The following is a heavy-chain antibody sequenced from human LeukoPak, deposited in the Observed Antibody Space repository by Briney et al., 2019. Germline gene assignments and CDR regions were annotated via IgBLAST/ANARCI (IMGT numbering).Heavy chain of an antibody. CDR2: IYTSGST. CDR3: ARGIAVAFYYYYMDV. V-gene: IGHV4-4*07. J-gene: IGHJ6*03. CDR1: GGSISSYY. Sequence: SETLSLTCTVSGGSISSYYWSWIRQPAGKGLEWIGRIYTSGSTNYNPSLKSRVTMSVDTSKNQFSLKLSSVTAADTAVYYCARGIAVAFYYYYMDVWGKGTTVTISS. D-gene: IGHD6-19*01.